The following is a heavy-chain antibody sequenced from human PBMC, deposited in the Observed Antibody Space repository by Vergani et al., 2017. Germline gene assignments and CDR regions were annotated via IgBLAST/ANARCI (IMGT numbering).Heavy chain of an antibody. Sequence: EVQLVQSGAEVKKPGESLKISCKGSGYSFTSYWIGWVRQMPGKGLEWMGIIYPGDSDTRYSPSFQGQVTISADKSISTAYLQWSSLKASDTAMYYCARGYYDILTGYYSPPDAFDIWGQGTMVTVSS. D-gene: IGHD3-9*01. CDR1: GYSFTSYW. J-gene: IGHJ3*02. V-gene: IGHV5-51*01. CDR2: IYPGDSDT. CDR3: ARGYYDILTGYYSPPDAFDI.